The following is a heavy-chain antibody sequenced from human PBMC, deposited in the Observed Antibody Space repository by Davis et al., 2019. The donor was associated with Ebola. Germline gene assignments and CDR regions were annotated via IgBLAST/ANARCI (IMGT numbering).Heavy chain of an antibody. CDR2: ISDSGGST. D-gene: IGHD6-6*01. CDR1: GFTFSNYG. Sequence: GGSLRLSCGGSGFTFSNYGMNWVRQAPGKGLEWVSGISDSGGSTHYADSVKGRFTISRDNSKNTVYLQMNSLRAEDTAVYYCAKGGGTSSSDFRRTWGQGTLVTVSS. V-gene: IGHV3-23*01. J-gene: IGHJ5*02. CDR3: AKGGGTSSSDFRRT.